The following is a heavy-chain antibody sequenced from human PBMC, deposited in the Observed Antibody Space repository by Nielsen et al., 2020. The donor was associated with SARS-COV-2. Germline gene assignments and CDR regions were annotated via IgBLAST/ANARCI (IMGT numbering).Heavy chain of an antibody. Sequence: SLKISCAASGFTFDDYAMHWVRQAPGKGLEWVSGISWNSGSIGYADSVKGRFTISRDNAKNSLYLQMNSLRAEDTAVYYCAKDIGLWLPEYYYYYGMDVWGQGTTVTVSS. CDR3: AKDIGLWLPEYYYYYGMDV. V-gene: IGHV3-9*01. J-gene: IGHJ6*02. CDR1: GFTFDDYA. D-gene: IGHD3-22*01. CDR2: ISWNSGSI.